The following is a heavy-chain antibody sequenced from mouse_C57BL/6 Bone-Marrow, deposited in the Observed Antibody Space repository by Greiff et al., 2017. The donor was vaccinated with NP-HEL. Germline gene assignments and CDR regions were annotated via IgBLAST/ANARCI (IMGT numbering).Heavy chain of an antibody. V-gene: IGHV1-81*01. CDR3: AGGGVTTGRD. CDR1: GYTFTSSG. J-gene: IGHJ2*01. Sequence: QVQLKESGAELARPGASVKLSCKASGYTFTSSGISWVKQRTGRGLEWIGEIYPRSGNTYYNEKFKGKATLTADKSSSTAYLELRSLTSEASAVYFCAGGGVTTGRDWGQGTTLTVSS. D-gene: IGHD1-1*01. CDR2: IYPRSGNT.